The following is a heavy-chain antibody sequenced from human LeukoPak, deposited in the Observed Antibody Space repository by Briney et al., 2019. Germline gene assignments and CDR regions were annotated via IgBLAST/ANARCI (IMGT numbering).Heavy chain of an antibody. J-gene: IGHJ4*02. CDR3: ARVGIVGAIDY. CDR2: IYTSGST. V-gene: IGHV4-61*02. CDR1: GGSISSGSYY. Sequence: PSETLSLTCTVSGGSISSGSYYWSWIRQPAGKGLEWIGRIYTSGSTNYNPSLKSRVTISVDSSKNQFSLKLSSVTAADTAVYYCARVGIVGAIDYWGQGALVTVSS. D-gene: IGHD1-26*01.